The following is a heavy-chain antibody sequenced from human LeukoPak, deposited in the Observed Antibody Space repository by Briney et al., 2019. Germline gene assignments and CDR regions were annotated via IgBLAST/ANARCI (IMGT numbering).Heavy chain of an antibody. Sequence: SVTVSCKASGGTFSSYAISWVRQAPGQGLEWMGGIIPIFGTANYAQKFQGRVTITADKSTSTAYMELSSLRSEDTAVYYCASGHEGYQLLLFDYWGQGTLVTVSS. V-gene: IGHV1-69*06. D-gene: IGHD2-2*01. CDR1: GGTFSSYA. CDR2: IIPIFGTA. J-gene: IGHJ4*02. CDR3: ASGHEGYQLLLFDY.